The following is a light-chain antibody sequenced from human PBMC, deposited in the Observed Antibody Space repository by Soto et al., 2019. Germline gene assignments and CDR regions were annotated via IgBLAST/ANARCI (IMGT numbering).Light chain of an antibody. J-gene: IGLJ2*01. CDR1: TGAVTSSHY. CDR2: DTS. V-gene: IGLV7-46*01. Sequence: QAVVTQEPSLTVSPGGTVTLTCASSTGAVTSSHYPYWFQQKPGQAPRTLIYDTSNKHSWTPARFSGSLLGGKPALTLSGAQPEDEGEYFCLLSYGGARRVFGGGTKLTVL. CDR3: LLSYGGARRV.